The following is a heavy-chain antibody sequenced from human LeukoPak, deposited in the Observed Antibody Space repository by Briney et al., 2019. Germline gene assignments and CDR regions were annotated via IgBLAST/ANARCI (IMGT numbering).Heavy chain of an antibody. CDR1: GCSISSYY. D-gene: IGHD3-3*01. J-gene: IGHJ6*03. CDR2: IYYSGST. V-gene: IGHV4-59*01. CDR3: ARDSDFWSGYYYMDV. Sequence: SETLSLTGTVSGCSISSYYWSWIRQPPGKGLEWIGYIYYSGSTNYNPSLKSRVTISVDTSKNQFSLKLSSVTAADTAVYYCARDSDFWSGYYYMDVWGKGTTVTVSS.